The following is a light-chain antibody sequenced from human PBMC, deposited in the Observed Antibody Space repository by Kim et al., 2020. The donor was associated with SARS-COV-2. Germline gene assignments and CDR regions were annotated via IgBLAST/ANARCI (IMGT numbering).Light chain of an antibody. Sequence: SPGESAFLACRASQSVGRFLAWYQQKSGQAPRLLIYDTSKSAAGVRARFSGSGCGTDFTLTISSLEPEDVAVYYCQQRSNWPPLTFGGGTKVDIK. J-gene: IGKJ4*01. V-gene: IGKV3-11*01. CDR1: QSVGRF. CDR3: QQRSNWPPLT. CDR2: DTS.